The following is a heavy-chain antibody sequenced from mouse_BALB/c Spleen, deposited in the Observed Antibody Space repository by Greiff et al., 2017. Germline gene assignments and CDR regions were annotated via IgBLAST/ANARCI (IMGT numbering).Heavy chain of an antibody. CDR2: IDPANGNT. Sequence: VQLQQSGAELVKPGASVKLSCTASGFNIKDTYMHWVKQRPEQGLEWIGRIDPANGNTKYDPKFQGKATITADTSSNTAYLQLSSLTSEDTAVYYCASPSPFDYWGQGTTLTVSS. CDR1: GFNIKDTY. D-gene: IGHD6-1*01. V-gene: IGHV14-3*02. CDR3: ASPSPFDY. J-gene: IGHJ2*01.